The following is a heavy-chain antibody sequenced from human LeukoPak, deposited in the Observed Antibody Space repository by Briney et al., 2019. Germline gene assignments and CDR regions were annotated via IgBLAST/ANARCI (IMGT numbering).Heavy chain of an antibody. J-gene: IGHJ4*02. Sequence: GESLKISCKGSGYSSTTYWIGWVRQMPGKGLEWMGIIYPGDSETRYGPSFQGQVTISADKSISTAYLRWSSLKAYDTAMYYCARRHVYNYFFDYWGQGTLVTVSS. V-gene: IGHV5-51*01. D-gene: IGHD5-24*01. CDR2: IYPGDSET. CDR1: GYSSTTYW. CDR3: ARRHVYNYFFDY.